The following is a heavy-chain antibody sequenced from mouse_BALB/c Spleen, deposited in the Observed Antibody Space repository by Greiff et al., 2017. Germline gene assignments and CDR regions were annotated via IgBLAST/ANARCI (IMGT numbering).Heavy chain of an antibody. D-gene: IGHD2-1*01. V-gene: IGHV5-6-3*01. CDR1: GFTFSSYG. CDR3: AREVYGNYSWFAY. J-gene: IGHJ3*01. CDR2: INSNGGST. Sequence: EVQGVESGGGLVQPGGSLKLSCAASGFTFSSYGMSWVRQTPDKRLELVATINSNGGSTYYPDSVKGRFTISRDNAKNTLYLQMSSLKSEDTAMYYCAREVYGNYSWFAYWGQGTLVTVSA.